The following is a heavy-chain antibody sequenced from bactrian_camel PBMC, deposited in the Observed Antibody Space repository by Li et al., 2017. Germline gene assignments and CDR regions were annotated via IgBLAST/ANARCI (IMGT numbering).Heavy chain of an antibody. V-gene: IGHV3S6*01. CDR1: ISRADR. CDR3: AAARATGVGCTGEPGQLRVVNF. Sequence: HVQLVESGGGSVPTGGSLVLTCVISRADRMGWVRQAPGKGLEWVAAIDSDGTVTYADSVKGRFTISKDNDKNTLLLQMNSLKPEDTATYYCAAARATGVGCTGEPGQLRVVNFWGQGTQVTVS. D-gene: IGHD3*01. J-gene: IGHJ4*01. CDR2: IDSDGTVT.